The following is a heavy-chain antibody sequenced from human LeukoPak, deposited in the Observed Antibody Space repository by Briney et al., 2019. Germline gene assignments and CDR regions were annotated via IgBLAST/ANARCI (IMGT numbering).Heavy chain of an antibody. CDR1: GFTFSSYG. V-gene: IGHV3-30*03. CDR2: ISYDGSNK. J-gene: IGHJ3*02. D-gene: IGHD3-22*01. CDR3: ARGDYYYDSSGYVGAFDI. Sequence: GGSLRLSCAASGFTFSSYGMHWVRQAPGKGLEWVAVISYDGSNKYYADSVKGRFTISRDNSKNTLYLQMNSLRAEDTAVYYCARGDYYYDSSGYVGAFDIWGQGTMVTVSS.